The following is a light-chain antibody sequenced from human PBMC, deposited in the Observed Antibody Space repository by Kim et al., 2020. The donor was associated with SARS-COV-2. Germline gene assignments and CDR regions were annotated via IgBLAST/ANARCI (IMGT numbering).Light chain of an antibody. Sequence: VSPGERVTLACRASESISTDLAWYQHEPVQSPRLLIRDASTRVTGIPGTFSASGSGTEFTLTISSLQSEDSAVYYCQHYSNWPLTFGGGTKVDIK. J-gene: IGKJ4*01. CDR3: QHYSNWPLT. V-gene: IGKV3-15*01. CDR2: DAS. CDR1: ESISTD.